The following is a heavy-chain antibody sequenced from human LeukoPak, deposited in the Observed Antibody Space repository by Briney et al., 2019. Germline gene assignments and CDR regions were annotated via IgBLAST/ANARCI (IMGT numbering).Heavy chain of an antibody. CDR1: GFTFSNYE. CDR3: AKDVCTSPRCLLYFDS. D-gene: IGHD2-8*01. J-gene: IGHJ4*02. Sequence: PGGSLRLSCAASGFTFSNYEMTWVRQAPGKGLEWVSGIRGGGDNIYYADSVKGRFTISRDNSKNVLYLQMDHLRAEDTAVYSCAKDVCTSPRCLLYFDSWGQGTLVTVSS. CDR2: IRGGGDNI. V-gene: IGHV3-23*01.